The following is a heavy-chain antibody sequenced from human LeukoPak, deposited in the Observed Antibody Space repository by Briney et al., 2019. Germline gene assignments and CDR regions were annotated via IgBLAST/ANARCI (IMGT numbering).Heavy chain of an antibody. V-gene: IGHV1-69*06. CDR1: GGTFSSYA. D-gene: IGHD5-12*01. CDR2: IIPIFGTA. CDR3: VVATYPFYFDY. J-gene: IGHJ4*02. Sequence: GASAKVSCKASGGTFSSYAISWVRQAPGQGLEWMGGIIPIFGTANYAQKFQGRVTITADKSTSTAYMELSSLRSEDTAVYYCVVATYPFYFDYWGQGTLVTVSS.